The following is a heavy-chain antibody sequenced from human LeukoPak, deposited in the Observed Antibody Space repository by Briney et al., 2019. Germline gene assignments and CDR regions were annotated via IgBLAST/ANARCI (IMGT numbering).Heavy chain of an antibody. V-gene: IGHV3-33*01. J-gene: IGHJ4*01. D-gene: IGHD3-22*01. Sequence: PGGSLRLSCTTSGFTFTNYGINRVRQAPGKGLEWVAAIWYDGSKTSYTDSVKGRFTVSRDNAKSTLYLQMNGLRAEDTAVYYCARGPGSSGGAYVGDYWGHGTLVTVSS. CDR1: GFTFTNYG. CDR2: IWYDGSKT. CDR3: ARGPGSSGGAYVGDY.